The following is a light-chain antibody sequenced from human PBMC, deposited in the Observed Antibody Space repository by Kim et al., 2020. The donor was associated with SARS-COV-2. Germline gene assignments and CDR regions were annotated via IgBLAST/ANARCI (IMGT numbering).Light chain of an antibody. J-gene: IGKJ2*01. CDR2: EVS. V-gene: IGKV2-29*03. Sequence: DTVMTQTPLSLSVTPGQPASISCKSSESLLHNDGSTYLFWYLQKPGQSPQLLMYEVSTRFSGVPDRFTGSGSGTDFTLKISRVEAEDVGVYYCLQGSRLPFTFGQGTKLEI. CDR1: ESLLHNDGSTY. CDR3: LQGSRLPFT.